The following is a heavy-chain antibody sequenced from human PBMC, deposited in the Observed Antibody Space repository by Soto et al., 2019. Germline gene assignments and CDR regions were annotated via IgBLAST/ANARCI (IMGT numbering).Heavy chain of an antibody. V-gene: IGHV3-11*01. CDR1: GFTSSDYY. D-gene: IGHD6-19*01. Sequence: QVQLVESGGGLVKPGWSLRLTCAASGFTSSDYYMSWICQAPGKGLEWVSYISNSGVTIHYSDSVKGRFTSSRDNAKNSLHLQMNSLRDDDTAVYSCARQIGSSCWYSDAFDLWGQGTVVTVSS. CDR3: ARQIGSSCWYSDAFDL. CDR2: ISNSGVTI. J-gene: IGHJ3*01.